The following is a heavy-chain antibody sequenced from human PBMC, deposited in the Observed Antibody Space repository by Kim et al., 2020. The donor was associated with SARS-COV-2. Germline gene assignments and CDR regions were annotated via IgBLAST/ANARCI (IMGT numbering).Heavy chain of an antibody. D-gene: IGHD5-12*01. CDR3: AKGRDGYNYLDY. V-gene: IGHV3-23*01. CDR1: GFTFSSYA. CDR2: ISGSGGST. Sequence: GGSLRLSCAASGFTFSSYAMSWVRQAPGKGLEWVSAISGSGGSTYYADSVKGRFTISRDKSKNTLYLQMNSLRAEDTAVYYCAKGRDGYNYLDYWGQGTLVTVSS. J-gene: IGHJ4*02.